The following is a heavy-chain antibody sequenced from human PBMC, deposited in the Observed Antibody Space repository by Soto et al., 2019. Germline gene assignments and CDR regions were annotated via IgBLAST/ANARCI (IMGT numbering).Heavy chain of an antibody. CDR3: ARAEDPYRAAAGRADWFDP. V-gene: IGHV4-59*01. CDR1: GDSISTFY. D-gene: IGHD6-13*01. CDR2: IYYSGST. J-gene: IGHJ5*02. Sequence: SETLSLTCTVSGDSISTFYWGWMRQSPGKELEWIGYIYYSGSTNYNPSLKSRVTISVDTSKNQFSLKLSPVTAADTAVYYCARAEDPYRAAAGRADWFDPWGQGTLVTVSS.